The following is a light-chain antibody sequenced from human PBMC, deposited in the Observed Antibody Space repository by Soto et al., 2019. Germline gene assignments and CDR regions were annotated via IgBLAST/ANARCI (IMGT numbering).Light chain of an antibody. Sequence: QSVLTQPPSVSAAPGQKVTISCSGSSSNIGGNSVSWYQQLPGTAPKLLIYDDNKRPSGIPDRFSGSKSGNTASPTVSGLQAEDEADYYCSSYAGSNKSPYVFGTGTKVTVL. CDR2: DDN. J-gene: IGLJ1*01. V-gene: IGLV1-51*01. CDR1: SSNIGGNS. CDR3: SSYAGSNKSPYV.